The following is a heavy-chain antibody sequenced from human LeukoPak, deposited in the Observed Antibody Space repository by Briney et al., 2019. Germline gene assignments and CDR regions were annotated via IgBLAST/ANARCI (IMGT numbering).Heavy chain of an antibody. CDR2: ISSSSSYI. D-gene: IGHD3-10*01. J-gene: IGHJ6*03. CDR3: ARKYGSGSYYYMDV. V-gene: IGHV3-21*01. CDR1: GFTFSSYS. Sequence: GGSLRLSCAASGFTFSSYSMNWVRQAPGKGLEWVSSISSSSSYIYYADSVKGRFTISRDNAKNSLYLQMNRLRAEDTAVYYCARKYGSGSYYYMDVWGKGTTVTVSS.